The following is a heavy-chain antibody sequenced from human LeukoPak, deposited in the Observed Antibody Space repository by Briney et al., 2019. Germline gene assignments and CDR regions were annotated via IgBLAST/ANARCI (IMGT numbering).Heavy chain of an antibody. CDR2: ISANGDTI. J-gene: IGHJ4*02. CDR3: VSAYGGLLDY. V-gene: IGHV3-48*03. D-gene: IGHD3-16*01. Sequence: PGGSLRLSCAASGFTFNTYEMNWVHQAPGKGLEWISYISANGDTIYYADSVRGRFTISRDNAKNSLSLLMNSLRVEDMALYYCVSAYGGLLDYWGQGSLVTVSS. CDR1: GFTFNTYE.